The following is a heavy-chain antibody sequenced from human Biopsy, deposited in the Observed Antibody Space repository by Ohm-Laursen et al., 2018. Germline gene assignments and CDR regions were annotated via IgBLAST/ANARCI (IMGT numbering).Heavy chain of an antibody. CDR3: ARAGVGSDGTDSYYYGMDV. CDR2: ISPSGATT. V-gene: IGHV1-46*01. J-gene: IGHJ6*02. CDR1: GNTFATYY. Sequence: GASVKVSCKASGNTFATYYIHWVRQAPGHGLEWMGVISPSGATTSFSQKFQGRITMTRDTSMGTVYMDLNSLGSEDTADNYCARAGVGSDGTDSYYYGMDVWGPGTTVTVSS. D-gene: IGHD5-24*01.